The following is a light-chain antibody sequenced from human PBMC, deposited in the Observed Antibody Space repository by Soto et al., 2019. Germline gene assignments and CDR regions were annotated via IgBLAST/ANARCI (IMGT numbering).Light chain of an antibody. CDR1: NRDVGSYNL. CDR2: EVR. Sequence: QSALTQPASVSGSPGQSITIACTGTNRDVGSYNLVSWYQQRPGEAPKLIISEVRNRPSGISYRFTGSKSGKTASLTISGLQAEDEADYYRSSYTTTSTLVFGGGTKLTVL. CDR3: SSYTTTSTLV. V-gene: IGLV2-14*01. J-gene: IGLJ3*02.